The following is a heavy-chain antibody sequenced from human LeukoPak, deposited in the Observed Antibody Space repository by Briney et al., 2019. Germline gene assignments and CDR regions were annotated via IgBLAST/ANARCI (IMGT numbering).Heavy chain of an antibody. CDR2: ISYDGSNK. CDR1: GFTFSSYG. V-gene: IGHV3-30*03. CDR3: ARGFAPAYNFGVFDG. Sequence: GRSLRLSCAASGFTFSSYGMHWVRQAPGKGLEWVAVISYDGSNKYYADSVKGRFTISRDNSKNTLYLQMNSLRAEDTAVYYCARGFAPAYNFGVFDGWGQGTLVTVSS. J-gene: IGHJ4*02. D-gene: IGHD5-18*01.